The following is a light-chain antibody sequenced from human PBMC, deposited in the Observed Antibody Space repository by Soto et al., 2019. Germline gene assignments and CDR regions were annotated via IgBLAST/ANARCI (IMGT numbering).Light chain of an antibody. CDR3: SFYAGINNVI. V-gene: IGLV2-8*01. J-gene: IGLJ2*01. CDR2: EGT. CDR1: RSDVGAYDF. Sequence: QSALTQPPSASGSPGQSVTISCTGTRSDVGAYDFVSWYQQQSGKAPKLLIFEGTKRPSGVPDRFSGSKSGNTSSLTVSGLQADYEADYYCSFYAGINNVIFGAGTKLTVL.